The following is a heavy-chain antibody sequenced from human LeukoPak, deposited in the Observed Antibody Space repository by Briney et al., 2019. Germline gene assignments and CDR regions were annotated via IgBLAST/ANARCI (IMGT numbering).Heavy chain of an antibody. CDR2: IYYSGST. CDR3: ARQDDIVGANTLVH. Sequence: SETLSLTCTVSGGSISSYYWNWIRQPPGKGLEWIGYIYYSGSTNYNPSLKSRVTISVDTSNNQVSLKLRSVTAADTAVYYCARQDDIVGANTLVHWGQGILVTVSS. CDR1: GGSISSYY. D-gene: IGHD1-26*01. J-gene: IGHJ4*02. V-gene: IGHV4-59*08.